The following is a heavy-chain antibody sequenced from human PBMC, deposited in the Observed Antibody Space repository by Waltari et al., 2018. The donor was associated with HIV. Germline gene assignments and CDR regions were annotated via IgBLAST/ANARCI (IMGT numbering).Heavy chain of an antibody. CDR3: AKSGISALPYYFDY. J-gene: IGHJ4*02. D-gene: IGHD3-10*01. Sequence: EVQLVESGGGLVKPGGSLRLSCAASGFSFNQNTMNWVRQAPGKGLAWVPVVSGRDRDIYYADSVKGRFTIPRDNAKNSLYLQLNSLRAEDTAVYYCAKSGISALPYYFDYWGQGTLVTVSS. CDR1: GFSFNQNT. V-gene: IGHV3-21*01. CDR2: VSGRDRDI.